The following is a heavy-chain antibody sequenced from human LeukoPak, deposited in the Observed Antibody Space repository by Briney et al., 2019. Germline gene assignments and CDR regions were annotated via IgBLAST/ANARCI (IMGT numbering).Heavy chain of an antibody. J-gene: IGHJ4*02. CDR2: IYHSGST. CDR1: GGSISSGGYS. V-gene: IGHV4-30-2*01. Sequence: SETLSLTCAVAGGSISSGGYSWSWIRQPPGKGLEWIGYIYHSGSTYYNPSLKSRVTISVDRSKDQFSLKLSSVTAADTAVYYCARARVGYDYVWGSYRNTTYYFDYWGQGTLVTVSS. CDR3: ARARVGYDYVWGSYRNTTYYFDY. D-gene: IGHD3-16*02.